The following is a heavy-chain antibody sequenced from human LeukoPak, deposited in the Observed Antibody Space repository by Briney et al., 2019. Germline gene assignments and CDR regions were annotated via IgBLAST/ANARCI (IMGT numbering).Heavy chain of an antibody. Sequence: ASVKVSCKASGYTFTGYYMHWVRQAPGQGLEWMGWINPNSGGTNYAQKFQGRVTMTRDTSISTAYMELSRLRSDDTAVYYCARVRWLSRVTYWFDPWGQGTLVTVSS. V-gene: IGHV1-2*02. CDR3: ARVRWLSRVTYWFDP. CDR1: GYTFTGYY. CDR2: INPNSGGT. D-gene: IGHD5-24*01. J-gene: IGHJ5*02.